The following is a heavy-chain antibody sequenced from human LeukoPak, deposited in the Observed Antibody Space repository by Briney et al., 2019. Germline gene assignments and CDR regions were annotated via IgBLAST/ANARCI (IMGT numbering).Heavy chain of an antibody. CDR3: ASYGDYYYGSGSVDY. V-gene: IGHV3-30*02. Sequence: GGSLRLSCAASGFTFNNYGMHWVRQAPGKGLEWVAFIRYNGNNQYYADSVKGRFTISRDNSKSTLYLQMNSLKAEDTAVYYCASYGDYYYGSGSVDYWGQGTLVTVSS. CDR2: IRYNGNNQ. D-gene: IGHD3-10*01. J-gene: IGHJ4*02. CDR1: GFTFNNYG.